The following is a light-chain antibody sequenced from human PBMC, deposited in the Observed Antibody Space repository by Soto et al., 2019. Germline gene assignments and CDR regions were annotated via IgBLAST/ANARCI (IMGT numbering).Light chain of an antibody. CDR3: SSFTSTFTHV. CDR1: SGDIGGYDY. Sequence: QSVLTQPASVSGSPGQPITISCAATSGDIGGYDYVSWYQQHPGKDPKLIIFDVTDRPSGISDRFSGSKSASTASLTISGLRTEDEADYYCSSFTSTFTHVFGTGTKVTVL. J-gene: IGLJ1*01. CDR2: DVT. V-gene: IGLV2-14*03.